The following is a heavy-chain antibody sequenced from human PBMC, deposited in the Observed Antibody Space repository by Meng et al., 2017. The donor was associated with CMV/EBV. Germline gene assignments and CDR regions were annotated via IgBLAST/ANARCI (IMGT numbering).Heavy chain of an antibody. Sequence: YMCWVRQAPGKGLEWVSVIYSGGSTYYADSVKGRFTISRDNSKNTLYLQMNSLRAEDTAVYYCARRGGRNLGYCSSTSCYSAEYFQHWGQGTLVTVSS. CDR2: IYSGGST. CDR1: Y. CDR3: ARRGGRNLGYCSSTSCYSAEYFQH. J-gene: IGHJ1*01. D-gene: IGHD2-2*02. V-gene: IGHV3-53*01.